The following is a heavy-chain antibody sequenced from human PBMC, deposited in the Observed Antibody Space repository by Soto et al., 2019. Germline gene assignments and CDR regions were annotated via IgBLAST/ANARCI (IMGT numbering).Heavy chain of an antibody. Sequence: QITLKESGPTLVKPTQTLTLTCTFSGFSLSTSGVGVGWIRQPPGKALEWLALIYWDDDKRYSPSLKSRLTITKDTSKNQVVLTMTNMDPVDTATYYCAHRGRFVVLRYFDWGFEDYFDYWGQGPLVTVSS. CDR1: GFSLSTSGVG. D-gene: IGHD3-9*01. V-gene: IGHV2-5*02. CDR2: IYWDDDK. CDR3: AHRGRFVVLRYFDWGFEDYFDY. J-gene: IGHJ4*02.